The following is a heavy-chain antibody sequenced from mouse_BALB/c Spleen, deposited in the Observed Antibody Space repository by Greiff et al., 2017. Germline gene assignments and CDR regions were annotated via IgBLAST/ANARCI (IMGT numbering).Heavy chain of an antibody. Sequence: EVHLVESGGGLVQPGESLKLSCESTEYEFPSHDMSWVRKTPEKRLELVAAINSDGGSTYYPDTMERRFIISRDNTKKTLYLQMSSLRSEDTALYYCARRNGNGRAMDYWGQGTSVTVSS. CDR2: INSDGGST. V-gene: IGHV5-2*01. CDR3: ARRNGNGRAMDY. CDR1: EYEFPSHD. J-gene: IGHJ4*01. D-gene: IGHD2-1*01.